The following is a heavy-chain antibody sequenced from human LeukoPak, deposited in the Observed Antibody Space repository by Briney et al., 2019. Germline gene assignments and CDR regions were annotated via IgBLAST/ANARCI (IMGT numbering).Heavy chain of an antibody. CDR2: IYSGGST. CDR1: GFTVSSNY. CDR3: ARETTYPYYYGMDV. V-gene: IGHV3-66*01. J-gene: IGHJ6*02. D-gene: IGHD1-14*01. Sequence: GGSLRLSCAASGFTVSSNYMSWVRQAPGKGLEWVSIIYSGGSTYYADSVKGRFTIYRDNSKNTLFLQMNSLRGEDTAVYYCARETTYPYYYGMDVWGQGTTVTVSS.